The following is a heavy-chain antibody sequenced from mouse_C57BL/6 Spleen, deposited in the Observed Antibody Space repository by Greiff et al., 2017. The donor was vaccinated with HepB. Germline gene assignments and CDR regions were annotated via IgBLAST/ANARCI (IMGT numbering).Heavy chain of an antibody. CDR3: ARGGYDYYWYFDV. D-gene: IGHD2-4*01. CDR2: IDPSDSYT. V-gene: IGHV1-59*01. Sequence: VQLQQPGAELVRPGTSVKLSCKASGYTFTSYWMHWVKQRPGQGLEWIGVIDPSDSYTNYNQKFKGKATLTVDTSSSTAYMQLSSLTSEDSAVYYCARGGYDYYWYFDVWGTGTTVTVSS. CDR1: GYTFTSYW. J-gene: IGHJ1*03.